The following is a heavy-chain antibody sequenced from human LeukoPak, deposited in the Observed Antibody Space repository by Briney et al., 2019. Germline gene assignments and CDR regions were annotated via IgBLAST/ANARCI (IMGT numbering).Heavy chain of an antibody. CDR1: GYTFTGYY. CDR3: ARDLVRAPNWFDP. V-gene: IGHV1-2*02. Sequence: ASEKVSCKASGYTFTGYYMHWVRQAPGQGLEWMGWINPNSGGTNYAQKFQGRVTMTRDTSISTAYMELSRLRSDDTAVYYCARDLVRAPNWFDPWGQGTLVTVSS. D-gene: IGHD3-3*01. CDR2: INPNSGGT. J-gene: IGHJ5*02.